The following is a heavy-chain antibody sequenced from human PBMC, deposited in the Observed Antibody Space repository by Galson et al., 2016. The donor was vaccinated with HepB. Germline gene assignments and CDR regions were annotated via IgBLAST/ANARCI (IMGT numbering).Heavy chain of an antibody. D-gene: IGHD6-19*01. Sequence: SLRLSCAASGFSISIYSMNWVRQAPGKGLEWVSAIRGSGTGTSYTDSVKGRFTISRDNSKNTLYLQMNSRRAEDAAVYYCAKINLVGYSSGWGGSFDIWGRGTMVTVSS. CDR2: IRGSGTGT. J-gene: IGHJ3*02. V-gene: IGHV3-23*01. CDR3: AKINLVGYSSGWGGSFDI. CDR1: GFSISIYS.